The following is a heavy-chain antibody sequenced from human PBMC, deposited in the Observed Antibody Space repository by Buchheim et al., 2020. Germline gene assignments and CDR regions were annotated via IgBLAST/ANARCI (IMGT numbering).Heavy chain of an antibody. V-gene: IGHV3-30*02. CDR2: IRYDGSNK. CDR3: AKDWAITFGGVIVTYFDY. Sequence: QVQLVESGGGVVQPGRTLRLSCAASGFTFSSYGMHWVRQAPGKGLEWVAFIRYDGSNKYYADSVKGRFTISRDNSKKTQYWQMNSLRAEDTAVYYCAKDWAITFGGVIVTYFDYWGQGTL. D-gene: IGHD3-16*02. CDR1: GFTFSSYG. J-gene: IGHJ4*02.